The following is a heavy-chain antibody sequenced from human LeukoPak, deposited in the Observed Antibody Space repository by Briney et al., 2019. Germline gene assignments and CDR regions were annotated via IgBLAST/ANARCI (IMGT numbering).Heavy chain of an antibody. D-gene: IGHD2/OR15-2a*01. V-gene: IGHV1-18*01. CDR2: LSTYNGNT. Sequence: ASVKVSCKPSGYTFTGYGISRVRQAPGQGLEWMGWLSTYNGNTDYAQELQGRVTMTTDTSTSTAYMELRSLRSDDTAVYYCARGYYSSFDYWGQGTLVTVSS. CDR3: ARGYYSSFDY. J-gene: IGHJ4*02. CDR1: GYTFTGYG.